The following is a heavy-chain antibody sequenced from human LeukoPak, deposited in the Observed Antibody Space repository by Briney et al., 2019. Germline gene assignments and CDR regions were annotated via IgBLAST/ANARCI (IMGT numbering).Heavy chain of an antibody. CDR1: GYTFTGYD. CDR2: INPNSGGT. D-gene: IGHD3-22*01. V-gene: IGHV1-2*02. J-gene: IGHJ6*03. Sequence: ASVKVSCKASGYTFTGYDMRWVRQAPGQGLEWMGWINPNSGGTNYAQKFQGRVTMTRDTSISTAYMELSRLRSDDTAVYYCAPTSDSSGFDYYYYYMDVWGKGTTVTVSS. CDR3: APTSDSSGFDYYYYYMDV.